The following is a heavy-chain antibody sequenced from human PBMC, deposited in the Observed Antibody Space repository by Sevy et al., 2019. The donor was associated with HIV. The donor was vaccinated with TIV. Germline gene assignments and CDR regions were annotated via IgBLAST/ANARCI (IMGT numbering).Heavy chain of an antibody. CDR1: GYTFTSYG. J-gene: IGHJ4*02. Sequence: ASVKVSCKASGYTFTSYGISWVRQAPGQGLEWMGWISVYNGNTNYAQKLQGRVTMTTDTSTSTAYMELRSLRSDDADVYYCSRVPHYGDYEGTLFDYWGQGTLVTVSS. D-gene: IGHD4-17*01. CDR2: ISVYNGNT. CDR3: SRVPHYGDYEGTLFDY. V-gene: IGHV1-18*01.